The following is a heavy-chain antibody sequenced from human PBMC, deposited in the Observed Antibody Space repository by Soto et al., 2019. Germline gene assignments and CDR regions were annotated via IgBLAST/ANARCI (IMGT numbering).Heavy chain of an antibody. D-gene: IGHD3-10*01. Sequence: EVQLLESGGVLVQPGGSLRLSCAASGFTFSTYAMTWVRQAPGKGLEWVSSISGSGGRTYYADSVKGRFTISRDNSKNTMYLQTTSLRAEDTAVYYCAKAGDYHGSESYFPLDYWGQGTLVHVSS. CDR2: ISGSGGRT. CDR3: AKAGDYHGSESYFPLDY. V-gene: IGHV3-23*01. J-gene: IGHJ4*02. CDR1: GFTFSTYA.